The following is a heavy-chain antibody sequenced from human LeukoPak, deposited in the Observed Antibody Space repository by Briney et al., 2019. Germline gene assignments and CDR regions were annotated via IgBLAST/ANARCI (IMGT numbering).Heavy chain of an antibody. D-gene: IGHD6-19*01. Sequence: KPSETLSLTCTVSGGSISSYYWSWIRQPAGKGLEWIGRIYTSGSTNYNPSLKSRVTMSVDTSKNQFSLKLSSVTAADTAVYYCARVTDSSSGWSEIFDYWGQGTLVTVSS. CDR1: GGSISSYY. CDR2: IYTSGST. V-gene: IGHV4-4*07. CDR3: ARVTDSSSGWSEIFDY. J-gene: IGHJ4*02.